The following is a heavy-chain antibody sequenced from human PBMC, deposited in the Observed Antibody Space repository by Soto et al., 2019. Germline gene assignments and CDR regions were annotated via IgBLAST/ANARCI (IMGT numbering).Heavy chain of an antibody. CDR1: GGSISSYY. CDR2: IYYSGST. CDR3: ARGDSYEDY. D-gene: IGHD5-18*01. Sequence: SETLSLTCTVSGGSISSYYWSWIRQPPGKGLEWIGYIYYSGSTNYNPSLKSRVTISVDTSKNQFSLKLSSVTAADTAVYYCARGDSYEDYWGQGTLVTVSS. V-gene: IGHV4-59*01. J-gene: IGHJ4*02.